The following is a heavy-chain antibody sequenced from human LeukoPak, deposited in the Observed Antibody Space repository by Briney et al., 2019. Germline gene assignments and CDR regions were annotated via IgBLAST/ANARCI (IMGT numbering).Heavy chain of an antibody. J-gene: IGHJ4*02. V-gene: IGHV3-48*03. CDR1: GFTFSSYE. CDR3: VRQYYYGSGSYLWAPDY. Sequence: GGSLRLSCTASGFTFSSYEMNWVRQAPGKGLEWVSYISSSGSSIYYADSVKGRFTISRDNAKNSLYLQMNSLRAEDTAVYHCVRQYYYGSGSYLWAPDYCGQGTLVTVSS. D-gene: IGHD3-10*01. CDR2: ISSSGSSI.